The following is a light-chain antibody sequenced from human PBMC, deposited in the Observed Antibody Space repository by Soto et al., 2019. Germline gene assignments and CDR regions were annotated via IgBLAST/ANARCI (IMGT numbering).Light chain of an antibody. Sequence: QSVLTQPPSVSGAPGQRVTISCTGNSSNIGAGYDVHWYQQVPGTAPKLLNYGNTNRPSGVPDRFSGSKSGTSASLAITGLQAEDEADYHCQSYDSSLSSQVVFGGGTKLTVL. CDR3: QSYDSSLSSQVV. V-gene: IGLV1-40*01. J-gene: IGLJ2*01. CDR1: SSNIGAGYD. CDR2: GNT.